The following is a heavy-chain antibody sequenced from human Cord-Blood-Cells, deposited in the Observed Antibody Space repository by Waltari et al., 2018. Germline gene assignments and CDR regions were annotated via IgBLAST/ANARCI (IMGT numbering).Heavy chain of an antibody. CDR2: IKQDGSEK. CDR1: GFTFSSYW. CDR3: ARVSIAARNAFDI. J-gene: IGHJ3*02. V-gene: IGHV3-7*01. Sequence: EVQLVESGGGLVQPGGSLRLSCAASGFTFSSYWMSWVRRAPGKGLGWVDNIKQDGSEKCYVDSVKGRFTISRDNAKNSLYLQMNSLRAEDTAVYYCARVSIAARNAFDIWGQGTMVTVSS. D-gene: IGHD6-6*01.